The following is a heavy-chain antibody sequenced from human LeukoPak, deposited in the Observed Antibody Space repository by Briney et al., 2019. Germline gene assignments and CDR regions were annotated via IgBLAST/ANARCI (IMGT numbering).Heavy chain of an antibody. D-gene: IGHD6-19*01. J-gene: IGHJ1*01. CDR2: INHSGST. Sequence: SETLSLTCAVCGGSFSGYYWSWIRQPPGKGLEWIGEINHSGSTNYNPSLKSRVTISVDTSKNQFSLKLSSVTAADTAVYYCARGRGAVAGTAYFQHWGQGTLVTVSS. V-gene: IGHV4-34*01. CDR3: ARGRGAVAGTAYFQH. CDR1: GGSFSGYY.